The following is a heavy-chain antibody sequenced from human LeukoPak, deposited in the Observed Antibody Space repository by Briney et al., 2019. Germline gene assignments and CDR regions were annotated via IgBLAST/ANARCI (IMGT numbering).Heavy chain of an antibody. CDR1: GGSISNYW. J-gene: IGHJ4*02. D-gene: IGHD6-13*01. Sequence: PSETLSLTCTVAGGSISNYWWSWIRQPPGKGLEWIGYVFDSGGTNYNPSLKSRVTISVDTFKKQFSLKLSSVTAADTAVYYCARGYSSSWNYFDYWGQGTLVTVSS. CDR3: ARGYSSSWNYFDY. V-gene: IGHV4-59*01. CDR2: VFDSGGT.